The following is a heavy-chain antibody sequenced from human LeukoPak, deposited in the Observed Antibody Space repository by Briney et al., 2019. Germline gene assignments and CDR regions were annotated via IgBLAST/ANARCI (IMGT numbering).Heavy chain of an antibody. CDR3: AKSNGYGLVDI. CDR1: GYSISSGYY. CDR2: INHSGST. V-gene: IGHV4-38-2*02. D-gene: IGHD5-18*01. Sequence: SETLSLTCTVSGYSISSGYYWGWIRQPPGKGLEWIGEINHSGSTNYNPSLKSRVTISVDTSKNQFSLKLSSVTAADTAVYYCAKSNGYGLVDIWGQGTMVTVSS. J-gene: IGHJ3*02.